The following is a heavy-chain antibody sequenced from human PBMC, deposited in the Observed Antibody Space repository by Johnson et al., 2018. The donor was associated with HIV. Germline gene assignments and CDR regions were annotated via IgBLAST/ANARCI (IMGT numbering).Heavy chain of an antibody. CDR2: IYSGGST. D-gene: IGHD1-26*01. V-gene: IGHV3-66*01. Sequence: VQPVESGGGLVQPGGSLRLSCAASGFTVSSNYMSWVRQAPGKALACVAVIYSGGSTYHAASVKGRFTIPSDNSKNTLYLQMNSMRAEDTAVYYSVGDRSTYSVSYYGWDAFALWGQGTMVTVSS. CDR3: VGDRSTYSVSYYGWDAFAL. J-gene: IGHJ3*01. CDR1: GFTVSSNY.